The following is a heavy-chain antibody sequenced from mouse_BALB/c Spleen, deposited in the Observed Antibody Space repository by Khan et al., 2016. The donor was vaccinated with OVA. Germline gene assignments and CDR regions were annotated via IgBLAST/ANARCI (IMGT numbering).Heavy chain of an antibody. Sequence: VQLKESGPELVKPGASVKISCKASGYSFTGYFMNWVMQSHGKSLEWIGRINPHIGETFYNQKFVGKATLTVDESSSPAHMELRSLASEDSAVDFCARKNGSDFNYWGQGTTLTVSS. J-gene: IGHJ2*01. CDR1: GYSFTGYF. V-gene: IGHV1-20*02. CDR3: ARKNGSDFNY. CDR2: INPHIGET. D-gene: IGHD1-1*01.